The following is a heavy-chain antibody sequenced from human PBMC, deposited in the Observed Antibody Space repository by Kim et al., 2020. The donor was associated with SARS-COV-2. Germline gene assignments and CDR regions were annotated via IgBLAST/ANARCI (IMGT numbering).Heavy chain of an antibody. D-gene: IGHD1-1*01. Sequence: GGSLRLSCAASGFTFSSYAMHWFRQAPGKGLEWVAVISYDGSNKYYADSVKGRFTISRDNSKNTLYLQMNSLRAEDTAVYYCAREARGTFDYWGQGTLVTVSS. CDR1: GFTFSSYA. V-gene: IGHV3-30*04. CDR2: ISYDGSNK. J-gene: IGHJ4*02. CDR3: AREARGTFDY.